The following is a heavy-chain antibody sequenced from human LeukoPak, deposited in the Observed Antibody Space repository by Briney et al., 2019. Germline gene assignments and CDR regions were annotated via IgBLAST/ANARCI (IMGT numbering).Heavy chain of an antibody. V-gene: IGHV4-30-4*08. CDR1: GGSITSGDYF. CDR2: IYNSGST. CDR3: ARVGVGTSDAFEI. D-gene: IGHD1-26*01. Sequence: SETLSLTCIVSGGSITSGDYFWSWIRQAPGKGLEWIEYIYNSGSTYYNPSLKSRSTISRDTSKNQFSLKLYSATAADTAVYFCARVGVGTSDAFEIWGQGTMLTVSS. J-gene: IGHJ3*02.